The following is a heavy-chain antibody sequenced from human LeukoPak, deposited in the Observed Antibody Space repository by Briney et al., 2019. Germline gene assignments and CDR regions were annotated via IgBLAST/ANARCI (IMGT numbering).Heavy chain of an antibody. D-gene: IGHD3-22*01. V-gene: IGHV3-21*01. Sequence: GGSLRLSCAASGFTFSSYSMNSVRQAPGNGLEWVSSISSSSSYIYYADSVKGRFTISRDNAKNSLYLQMNSLRAEDTAVYYCAREDSSENWFDPWGQGTLVTVSS. J-gene: IGHJ5*02. CDR2: ISSSSSYI. CDR1: GFTFSSYS. CDR3: AREDSSENWFDP.